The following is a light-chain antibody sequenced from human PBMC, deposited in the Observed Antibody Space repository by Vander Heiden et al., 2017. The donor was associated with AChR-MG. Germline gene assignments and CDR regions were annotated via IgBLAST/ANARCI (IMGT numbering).Light chain of an antibody. J-gene: IGKJ2*01. CDR1: HDIYNY. CDR3: QKNNRAPRT. CDR2: AAS. V-gene: IGKV1-27*01. Sequence: DIQMTQSPSSLFASVGDRVTITCRASHDIYNYLAWYQQKPGRAPKLLIYAASTLQSGVPSRLSGSGSETDYSLPISRLQPKDVATYYCQKNNRAPRTFGQGTQLEIK.